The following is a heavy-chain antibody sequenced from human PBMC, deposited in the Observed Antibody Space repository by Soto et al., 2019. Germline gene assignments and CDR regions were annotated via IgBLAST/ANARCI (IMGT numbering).Heavy chain of an antibody. D-gene: IGHD3-9*01. Sequence: EVQLLESGGGLVLPGGSLRLSCAGSGFTPTTTPLSWVRQAPGKGLEWVTTISGTASRTYYVDSVKGRFFISRDNSKNTVTLQMNNLTVGDTAVYYCATSFRYFDNWGQGTRVTVSS. CDR3: ATSFRYFDN. J-gene: IGHJ4*02. CDR1: GFTPTTTP. V-gene: IGHV3-23*01. CDR2: ISGTASRT.